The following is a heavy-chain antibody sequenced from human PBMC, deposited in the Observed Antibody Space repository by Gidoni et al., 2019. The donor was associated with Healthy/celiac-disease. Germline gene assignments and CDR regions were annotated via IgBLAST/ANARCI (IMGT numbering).Heavy chain of an antibody. J-gene: IGHJ3*02. D-gene: IGHD2-15*01. CDR3: AKDSKCSGGSCYSDNSAAFDI. Sequence: EVQLLESGGGLVQPGGSLELPWQASGYPFSRYAMNRVRQAPGKGLGWVSAISGSSGSTYYADSVKGRFTISRDNSKNTLYLQMNSLRAEDTAVYYCAKDSKCSGGSCYSDNSAAFDIWGQGTMVTVSS. CDR2: ISGSSGST. CDR1: GYPFSRYA. V-gene: IGHV3-23*01.